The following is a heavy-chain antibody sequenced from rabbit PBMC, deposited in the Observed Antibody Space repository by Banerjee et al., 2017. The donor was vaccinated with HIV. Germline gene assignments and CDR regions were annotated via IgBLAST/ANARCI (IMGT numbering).Heavy chain of an antibody. Sequence: EESGGGLVKPGASLTLTCTASGFSFSNYYYICWVRQAPGKGLEWIGCIYAGTSGGTYYATWAKGRFTISKTSSPTVTLQMTSLTAADTATYLCARDLAGVIGWNFNLWGPGTLVTVS. CDR2: IYAGTSGGT. D-gene: IGHD4-1*01. CDR3: ARDLAGVIGWNFNL. J-gene: IGHJ4*01. V-gene: IGHV1S40*01. CDR1: GFSFSNYYY.